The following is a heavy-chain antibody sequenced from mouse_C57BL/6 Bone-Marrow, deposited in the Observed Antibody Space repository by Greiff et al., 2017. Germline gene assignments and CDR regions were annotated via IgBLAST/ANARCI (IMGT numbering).Heavy chain of an antibody. J-gene: IGHJ2*01. Sequence: EVKLMESGGDLVKPGGSLKLSCAASGFTFSSYGMSWVRQTPDKRLEWVATISSGGSYTYYPDSVKGRFTISRDNAKNTLYLQMSSLKSEDTAMYYCARPRSTMVSAYYFDYWGQGTTLTVSS. CDR1: GFTFSSYG. V-gene: IGHV5-6*01. D-gene: IGHD2-2*01. CDR3: ARPRSTMVSAYYFDY. CDR2: ISSGGSYT.